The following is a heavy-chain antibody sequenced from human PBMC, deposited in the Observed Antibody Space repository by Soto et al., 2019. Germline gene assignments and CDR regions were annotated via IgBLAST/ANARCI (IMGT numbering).Heavy chain of an antibody. Sequence: ASVKVSCKSSVYTFTRYAMHWVRQAPGQRLEWMGWINAGNGNTKYSQKFQGRVTITRDTSASTAYMELSSLRSEDTAVYYCASSNIAAAPYGMDVWGQGTTVTVSS. CDR1: VYTFTRYA. CDR2: INAGNGNT. V-gene: IGHV1-3*01. J-gene: IGHJ6*02. D-gene: IGHD6-13*01. CDR3: ASSNIAAAPYGMDV.